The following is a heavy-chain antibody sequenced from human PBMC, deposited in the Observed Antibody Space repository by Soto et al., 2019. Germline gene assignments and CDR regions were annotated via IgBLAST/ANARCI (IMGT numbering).Heavy chain of an antibody. J-gene: IGHJ4*02. CDR3: ARDADIVVVPPAVIPFDY. CDR1: GFTFTVSA. Sequence: SGKVSCTASGFTFTVSAVQWLLQARVQLLEWIGWIVVGSGNTNYAQKFQERVTITRDMSTSTAYMELSSLRSDDTAVYYCARDADIVVVPPAVIPFDYWGQGTQVTVSS. V-gene: IGHV1-58*01. D-gene: IGHD2-2*01. CDR2: IVVGSGNT.